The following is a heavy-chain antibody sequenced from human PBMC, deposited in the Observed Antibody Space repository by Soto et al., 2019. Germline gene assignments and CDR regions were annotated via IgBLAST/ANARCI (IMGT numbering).Heavy chain of an antibody. CDR3: AKEAEVWLVRFHFDY. CDR2: ISYDGSNK. J-gene: IGHJ4*02. CDR1: GFTFSSYG. D-gene: IGHD6-19*01. V-gene: IGHV3-30*18. Sequence: QVQLVESGGGVVQPGRSLRLSCAASGFTFSSYGMHWVRQAPGKGLEWVAVISYDGSNKYYADSVKGRFTISRDNSKNQLYLQMHRLRAEDTAVYYCAKEAEVWLVRFHFDYWGQGTLVTVSS.